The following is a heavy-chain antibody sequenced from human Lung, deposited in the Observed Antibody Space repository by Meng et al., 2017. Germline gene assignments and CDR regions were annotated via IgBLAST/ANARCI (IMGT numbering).Heavy chain of an antibody. D-gene: IGHD6-13*01. J-gene: IGHJ4*02. CDR2: IWYDGSNK. V-gene: IGHV3-33*01. CDR3: ARGRYSSSSAVVDY. Sequence: QVQLVESGGGVVQPGRSLRLSCAASGFTFSSYGMHWVRQAPGKGLEWVAVIWYDGSNKYYADSVKGRFTISRDNSKNTLYLQMNGLRAEDTAVYYCARGRYSSSSAVVDYWGQGTLVTVSS. CDR1: GFTFSSYG.